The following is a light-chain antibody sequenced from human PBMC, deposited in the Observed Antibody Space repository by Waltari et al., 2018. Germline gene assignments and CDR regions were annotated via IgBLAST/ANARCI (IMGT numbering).Light chain of an antibody. J-gene: IGLJ3*02. V-gene: IGLV1-47*01. CDR1: SSNIGRSY. CDR2: RNN. CDR3: ASWDDNLSGWV. Sequence: QSVLTQPPSASGTPGQRVTISCSGSSSNIGRSYVYWYQPPPGTAPKPLIYRNNQRPSGVPDRFSGSKSGTSASLAISGLRSEDEADYYCASWDDNLSGWVFGGGTKLTVL.